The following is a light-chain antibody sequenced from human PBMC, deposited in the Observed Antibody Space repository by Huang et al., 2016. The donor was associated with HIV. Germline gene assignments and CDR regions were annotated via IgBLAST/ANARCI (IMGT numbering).Light chain of an antibody. J-gene: IGKJ1*01. Sequence: DIQMTQSPASLSASTGVRVTLTCRASQHIGNFVAWFQQKPGQVPRLFIYGASMLQSGVPSRFSGRGSGTDFTLTITNFQPEDIATYYCQRYDSAPRAFGQGTKVDLK. V-gene: IGKV1-27*01. CDR2: GAS. CDR1: QHIGNF. CDR3: QRYDSAPRA.